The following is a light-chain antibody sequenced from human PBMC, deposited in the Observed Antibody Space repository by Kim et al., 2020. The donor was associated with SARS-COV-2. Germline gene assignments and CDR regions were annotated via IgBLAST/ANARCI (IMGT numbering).Light chain of an antibody. CDR2: GVS. CDR3: QQYGDSSLT. CDR1: QSISRSY. Sequence: EIVLTQSPGTLSLSPGERASLSCRASQSISRSYITWYQQKPGQAPRLLMYGVSSRATGIPDRFSGSGSGTDFTLTISRLEPEDFAVYYCQQYGDSSLTFGGGTKVDIK. J-gene: IGKJ4*01. V-gene: IGKV3-20*01.